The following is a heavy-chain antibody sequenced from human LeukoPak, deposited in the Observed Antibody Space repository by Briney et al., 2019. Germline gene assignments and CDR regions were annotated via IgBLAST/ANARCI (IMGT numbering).Heavy chain of an antibody. V-gene: IGHV3-23*01. Sequence: SGGSLRLSCAASGFTFSSYAMSWVRQAPGKGLEWVSAISGSGGSTYYADSVKGRFTISRDNSKNTLYLQMNSLRAEDTAVYYCAKTGFPYYYYSSGYPDYWGQGTLVTVSS. CDR1: GFTFSSYA. J-gene: IGHJ4*02. CDR2: ISGSGGST. CDR3: AKTGFPYYYYSSGYPDY. D-gene: IGHD3-22*01.